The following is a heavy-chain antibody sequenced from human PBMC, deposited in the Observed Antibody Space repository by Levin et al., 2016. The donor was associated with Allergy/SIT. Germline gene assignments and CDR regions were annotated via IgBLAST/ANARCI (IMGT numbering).Heavy chain of an antibody. Sequence: SETLSLTCTVSGGSISSSSYYWGWIRQPPGKGLEWIGSIYYSGSTYYNPSLKSRVTISVDTSKNQFSLKLSSVTAADTAVYYCARLVGDVDTAMAAFDYWGQGTLVTVSS. CDR1: GGSISSSSYY. CDR3: ARLVGDVDTAMAAFDY. CDR2: IYYSGST. V-gene: IGHV4-39*01. D-gene: IGHD5-18*01. J-gene: IGHJ4*02.